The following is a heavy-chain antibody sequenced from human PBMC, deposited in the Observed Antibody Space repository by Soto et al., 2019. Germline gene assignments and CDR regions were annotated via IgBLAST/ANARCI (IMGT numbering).Heavy chain of an antibody. CDR1: GVSVRSYT. V-gene: IGHV4-4*07. CDR3: ARDGMTTGDN. CDR2: VFSSVSA. D-gene: IGHD3-9*01. J-gene: IGHJ4*02. Sequence: SETLSLTCIVSGVSVRSYTWSWVRQPANKGLEWIGRVFSSVSATYNPSLKSRVSISMDTPENRISLKLDSVTAADAGVYFCARDGMTTGDNWGPGTLVP.